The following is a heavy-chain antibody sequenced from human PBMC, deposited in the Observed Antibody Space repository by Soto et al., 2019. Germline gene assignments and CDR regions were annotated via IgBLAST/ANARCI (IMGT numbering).Heavy chain of an antibody. Sequence: SETLSLTCAVHGGSFSGYYWSWIRQPPGKGLEWIGEINHSGSTNYNPSLKSRVTISVDTSKNQFSLKLSSVTAADTAVYYCASDPADDYWGQGTLVTVSS. CDR2: INHSGST. J-gene: IGHJ4*02. V-gene: IGHV4-34*01. CDR1: GGSFSGYY. CDR3: ASDPADDY.